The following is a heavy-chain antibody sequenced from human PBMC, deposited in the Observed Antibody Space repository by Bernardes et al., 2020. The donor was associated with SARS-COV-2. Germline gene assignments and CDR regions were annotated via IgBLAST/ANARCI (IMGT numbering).Heavy chain of an antibody. D-gene: IGHD3-16*01. V-gene: IGHV3-33*01. CDR2: ICYDGTHP. Sequence: GGSLRLSCAASGFMFNRYAMHWVRQSPGKGLEWVAIICYDGTHPSYAYSVKGRFTFSRDNSKNTVYLQMNSLRAEDTAVYFCVREGWRDGRHWGAFDIWGQGTMVNVSS. CDR3: VREGWRDGRHWGAFDI. J-gene: IGHJ3*02. CDR1: GFMFNRYA.